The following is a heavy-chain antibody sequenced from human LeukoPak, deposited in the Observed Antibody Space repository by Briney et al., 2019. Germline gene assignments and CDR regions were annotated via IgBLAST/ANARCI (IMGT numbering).Heavy chain of an antibody. J-gene: IGHJ5*02. CDR2: ISGSGGST. CDR3: AKDQYQLPRGWFDP. CDR1: GFTFSSYA. D-gene: IGHD2-2*01. Sequence: PGGSLRLSCAASGFTFSSYAMSWVRQAPGKGLEWVSAISGSGGSTYYADSVEGRFTISRDNSKNTLYLQMNSLRAEDTAVYYCAKDQYQLPRGWFDPWGQGTLVTVSS. V-gene: IGHV3-23*01.